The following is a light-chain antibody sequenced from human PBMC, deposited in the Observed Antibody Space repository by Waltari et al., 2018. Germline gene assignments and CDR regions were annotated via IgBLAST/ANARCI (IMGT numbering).Light chain of an antibody. CDR1: SGHSSNI. CDR2: VNSDGSH. J-gene: IGLJ3*02. Sequence: QLVLTQSPSASASLGASVKLTCTLSSGHSSNIVAWLQQQPGKGPRFLMTVNSDGSHTKGDEIPDRCSGSSSGAERYLTISSVQSEDEAEYFCETGGHGTWVFGGGTKLNVL. CDR3: ETGGHGTWV. V-gene: IGLV4-69*01.